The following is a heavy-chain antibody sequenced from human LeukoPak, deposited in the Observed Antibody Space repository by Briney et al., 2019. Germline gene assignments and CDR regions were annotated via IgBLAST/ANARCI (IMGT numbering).Heavy chain of an antibody. CDR1: GFTFSTYW. V-gene: IGHV3-7*01. CDR3: ARDPDIGTTDY. J-gene: IGHJ4*02. D-gene: IGHD1-7*01. CDR2: INEDGGEE. Sequence: GGSLRLSCAASGFTFSTYWMSWVRQAPGKGLEWVANINEDGGEEYYVDSVKGRFTISRDNARNSLYLQMNSLRAEDTAVYYCARDPDIGTTDYWDQGTLVTVSS.